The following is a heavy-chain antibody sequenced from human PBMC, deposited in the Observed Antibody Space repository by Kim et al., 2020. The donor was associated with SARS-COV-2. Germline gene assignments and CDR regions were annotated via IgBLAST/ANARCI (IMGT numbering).Heavy chain of an antibody. D-gene: IGHD2-15*01. CDR2: IYHSGST. Sequence: SETLSLTCTVSGYSISSGYYWGWIRQPPGKGLEWIGSIYHSGSTYYSPSLKSRVTISVDTSKNQFSLKLSSVTAADTAVYYCARVAATGAAAGGMDVWG. V-gene: IGHV4-38-2*02. J-gene: IGHJ6*02. CDR1: GYSISSGYY. CDR3: ARVAATGAAAGGMDV.